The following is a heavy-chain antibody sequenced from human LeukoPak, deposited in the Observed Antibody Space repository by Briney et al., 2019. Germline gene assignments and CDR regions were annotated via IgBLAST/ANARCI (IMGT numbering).Heavy chain of an antibody. CDR3: ARDLPNRNHDAFDI. V-gene: IGHV3-23*01. J-gene: IGHJ3*02. Sequence: GGSLRLSCAASGFTFSSYAMSWVRQAPGEGLEWVSAISGSGGSTYYADSVKGRFTISRDNAKNSLYLQMNSPRAEDTAVYYCARDLPNRNHDAFDIWGQGTMVTVSS. CDR1: GFTFSSYA. CDR2: ISGSGGST. D-gene: IGHD1-14*01.